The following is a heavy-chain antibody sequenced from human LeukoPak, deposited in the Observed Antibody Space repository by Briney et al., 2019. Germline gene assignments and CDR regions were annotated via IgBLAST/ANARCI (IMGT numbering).Heavy chain of an antibody. Sequence: GGSLRLSCAASGFTFSSYWMSWVRQAPGKGLEWVANIEQDGSEKYYVDSVKGRFTISRDNAKKSLYLQMSSLRAEDAAIYYCARDGSGGYYWGAFDIWGQGTMVTVSS. CDR1: GFTFSSYW. D-gene: IGHD3-22*01. V-gene: IGHV3-7*01. CDR3: ARDGSGGYYWGAFDI. CDR2: IEQDGSEK. J-gene: IGHJ3*02.